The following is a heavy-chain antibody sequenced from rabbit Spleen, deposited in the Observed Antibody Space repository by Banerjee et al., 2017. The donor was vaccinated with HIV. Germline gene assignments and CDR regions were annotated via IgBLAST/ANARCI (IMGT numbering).Heavy chain of an antibody. J-gene: IGHJ4*01. CDR2: IYGGNSGTT. D-gene: IGHD2-1*01. Sequence: QSLEESGGDLVKPGASLTLTCTASGFSFSSSNWICWVRQAPGKGLEWIACIYGGNSGTTYYANWAKGRFTITKTSSTTVTLQMTSLTAADTATYFCARRDYNAGNYDLWGQGTLVTVS. CDR3: ARRDYNAGNYDL. CDR1: GFSFSSSNW. V-gene: IGHV1S40*01.